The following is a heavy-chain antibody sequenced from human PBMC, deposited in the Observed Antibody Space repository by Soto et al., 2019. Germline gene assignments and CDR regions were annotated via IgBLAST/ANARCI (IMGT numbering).Heavy chain of an antibody. CDR3: SKGSDSGSYYGGY. D-gene: IGHD1-26*01. CDR2: ISGSGGST. V-gene: IGHV3-23*01. J-gene: IGHJ4*02. CDR1: GFTFSSYA. Sequence: GGSLRLSCAASGFTFSSYAMSWVRQAPGKGLEWGSAISGSGGSTYYADSVKGRFTISRDNSKNTLYLQMNSLRAEDTAVYYCSKGSDSGSYYGGYWGQGTLVTVSS.